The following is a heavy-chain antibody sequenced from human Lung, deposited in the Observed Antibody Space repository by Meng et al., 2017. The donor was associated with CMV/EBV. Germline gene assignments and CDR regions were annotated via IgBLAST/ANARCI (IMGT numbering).Heavy chain of an antibody. J-gene: IGHJ3*01. CDR3: ARDLVGYDAFDV. CDR1: GYTFTTYY. Sequence: ASVISCKASGYTFTTYYIHWVRQAPGQGLEWMGRINPDGGTTTYSQKFQGGVTLTSDTSTNTVYMELSRLRYEDTAVYYCARDLVGYDAFDVWGQGTMVTVSS. V-gene: IGHV1-46*01. CDR2: INPDGGTT. D-gene: IGHD3-22*01.